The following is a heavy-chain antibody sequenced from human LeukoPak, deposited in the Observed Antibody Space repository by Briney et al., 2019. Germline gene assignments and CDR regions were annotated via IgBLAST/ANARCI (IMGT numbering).Heavy chain of an antibody. CDR2: IYYSGST. D-gene: IGHD6-19*01. V-gene: IGHV4-39*01. CDR1: GGSISISSYH. J-gene: IGHJ4*02. CDR3: ARITAGIAVAGTVDY. Sequence: SETLSLTCTVSGGSISISSYHWGWIRQPPGKGLEWIGSIYYSGSTYYNPSLKSRVTISVDTSKNQFSLKLSSVTAADPAVYYCARITAGIAVAGTVDYWGQGTLVTVSS.